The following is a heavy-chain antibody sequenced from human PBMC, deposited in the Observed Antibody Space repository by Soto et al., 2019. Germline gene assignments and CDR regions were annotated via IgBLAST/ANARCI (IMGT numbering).Heavy chain of an antibody. Sequence: GSLRLSCAASGFTFSSYGMHWVRQAPGKGLEWVAVISYDGSNKYYADSVKGRFTISRDNSKNTLYLQMNSLRAEDTAVYYCAIAAAGPVDYWGQGTLVTVSS. CDR3: AIAAAGPVDY. D-gene: IGHD6-13*01. V-gene: IGHV3-30*03. J-gene: IGHJ4*02. CDR1: GFTFSSYG. CDR2: ISYDGSNK.